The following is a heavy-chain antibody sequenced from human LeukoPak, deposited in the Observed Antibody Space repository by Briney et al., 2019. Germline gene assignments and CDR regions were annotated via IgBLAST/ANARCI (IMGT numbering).Heavy chain of an antibody. CDR3: ARAAAAAGRFDP. J-gene: IGHJ5*02. CDR2: IYTSGSA. Sequence: SETLSLTCAVYGGSFTGYYWSWIRQPAGKGLEWIGRIYTSGSANYNPSLKSRVTMSVDTSKNQFSLKLSSVTAADTAVYYCARAAAAAGRFDPWGQGTLVTVSS. CDR1: GGSFTGYY. D-gene: IGHD6-13*01. V-gene: IGHV4-59*10.